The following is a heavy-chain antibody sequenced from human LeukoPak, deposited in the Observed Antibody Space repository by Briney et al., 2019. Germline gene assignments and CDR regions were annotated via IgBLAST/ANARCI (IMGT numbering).Heavy chain of an antibody. CDR3: AQDRAWIQFWS. CDR1: GFTFSSYE. J-gene: IGHJ1*01. CDR2: VGPTGTQT. Sequence: PGGSLRLSCAASGFTFSSYEMNWVRQAPGKGLEWVSGVGPTGTQTYYAESVKGRFAISRDNSKNILYLQINTLRAEDTAVYYCAQDRAWIQFWSWGQGTLVTVSS. V-gene: IGHV3-23*01. D-gene: IGHD5-18*01.